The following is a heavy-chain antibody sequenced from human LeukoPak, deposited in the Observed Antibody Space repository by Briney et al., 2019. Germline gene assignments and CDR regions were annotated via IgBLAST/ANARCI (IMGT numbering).Heavy chain of an antibody. CDR3: ARWVGGYDGDAFDI. CDR2: MNPNSDNT. Sequence: GASVKVSCKASGYTFTSYDINWVRQATGQGLEWMGWMNPNSDNTGYAQKFQGRVTMTRNTSISTAYMELSSLRSEDTAVYYCARWVGGYDGDAFDIWGQGTMVTVSS. CDR1: GYTFTSYD. V-gene: IGHV1-8*01. D-gene: IGHD6-13*01. J-gene: IGHJ3*02.